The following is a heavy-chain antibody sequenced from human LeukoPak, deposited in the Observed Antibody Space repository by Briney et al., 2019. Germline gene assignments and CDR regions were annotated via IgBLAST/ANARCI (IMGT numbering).Heavy chain of an antibody. V-gene: IGHV4-39*01. Sequence: SETLSLTCTVSGGSISSSSYYWAWIRQPPGKGLEWIGSVNYGGTTYYNPSLKSRVTISVDTSKNQYSLTLSSVTAADTAVFYCARHPDYYDSSGHFYVEAFHIWGQGTMVTVSS. D-gene: IGHD3-22*01. CDR2: VNYGGTT. CDR1: GGSISSSSYY. CDR3: ARHPDYYDSSGHFYVEAFHI. J-gene: IGHJ3*02.